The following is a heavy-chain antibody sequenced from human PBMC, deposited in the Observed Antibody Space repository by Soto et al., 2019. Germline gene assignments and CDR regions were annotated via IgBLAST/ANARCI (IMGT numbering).Heavy chain of an antibody. CDR2: IYYSGST. Sequence: SETLSLTSTVSGGSISSSSYYWGWIRQPPGKGLEWIGSIYYSGSTYYNPSLKSRVTISVDTSKNQFSLKLSSVTAADTAVYYCARRSDSSGSFDYWGQGTLVTVSS. V-gene: IGHV4-39*01. D-gene: IGHD3-22*01. J-gene: IGHJ4*02. CDR1: GGSISSSSYY. CDR3: ARRSDSSGSFDY.